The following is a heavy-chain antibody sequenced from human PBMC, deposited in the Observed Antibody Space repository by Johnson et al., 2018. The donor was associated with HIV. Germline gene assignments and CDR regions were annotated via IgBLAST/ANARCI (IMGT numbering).Heavy chain of an antibody. CDR2: INSDGSIT. Sequence: VQLVESGGGLVQPGGSLRLSCAASGFTFSTYWMHWVRQGPGKGLVWVSRINSDGSITTYADSVKGRFTISRDNAKNTLYLQMNSLRDEETAVYYCARVVGQVLWFGELLEDDAFDIWGQGTMVTVSS. CDR3: ARVVGQVLWFGELLEDDAFDI. V-gene: IGHV3-74*02. J-gene: IGHJ3*02. CDR1: GFTFSTYW. D-gene: IGHD3-10*01.